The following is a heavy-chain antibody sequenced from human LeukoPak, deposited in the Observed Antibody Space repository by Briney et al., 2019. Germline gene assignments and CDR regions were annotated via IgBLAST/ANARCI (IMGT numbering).Heavy chain of an antibody. CDR3: ARDRVHSSSWYYFDY. V-gene: IGHV1-3*03. CDR2: INAGNGNT. J-gene: IGHJ4*02. D-gene: IGHD6-13*01. Sequence: ASVKVSCKASGYTSTSYTMNWVRQAPGQRLEWMGWINAGNGNTKYSQEFQGRVTITRDTSASTAYMELSSLRSEDMAVYYCARDRVHSSSWYYFDYWGQGTLVTVSS. CDR1: GYTSTSYT.